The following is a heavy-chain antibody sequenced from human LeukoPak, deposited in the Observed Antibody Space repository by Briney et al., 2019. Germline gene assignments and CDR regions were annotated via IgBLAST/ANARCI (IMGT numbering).Heavy chain of an antibody. J-gene: IGHJ4*02. V-gene: IGHV3-66*01. CDR1: GFTVSSNS. CDR3: AREEALPN. CDR2: IYGGGST. Sequence: GGSLRLSCAASGFTVSSNSMSWLRQAPGKGLEWVSVIYGGGSTFYADSVKDRFTISRDNSKNTLFLQMNSLRAEDTALNYCAREEALPNWGQGTLVTVSS.